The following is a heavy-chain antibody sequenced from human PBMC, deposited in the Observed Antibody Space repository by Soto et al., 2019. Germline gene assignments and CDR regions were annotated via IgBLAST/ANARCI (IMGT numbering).Heavy chain of an antibody. J-gene: IGHJ1*01. D-gene: IGHD6-19*01. V-gene: IGHV3-23*01. CDR2: ISGSGGST. CDR3: AKGNPGIAVAGLNPGYFQH. Sequence: EVQLLESGGGLVQPGGSLRLSCAASGFTFSSYAMSWVRQAPGKGLEWVSAISGSGGSTYYADSVKGRFTISRDNSKNTLYLQMNSLRDEDTAVYYCAKGNPGIAVAGLNPGYFQHWGQGTLVTVSS. CDR1: GFTFSSYA.